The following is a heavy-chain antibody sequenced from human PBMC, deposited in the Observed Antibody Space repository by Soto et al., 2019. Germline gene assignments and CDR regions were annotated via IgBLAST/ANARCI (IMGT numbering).Heavy chain of an antibody. CDR1: EFTFSDYY. D-gene: IGHD5-12*01. J-gene: IGHJ3*02. V-gene: IGHV3-11*01. CDR3: ARRYSGGGAFDI. CDR2: ISSSGNTI. Sequence: QVQLVESGGGLVRPGESLRLSCAASEFTFSDYYMSWIRQAPGKGLEWVSYISSSGNTIYYADSGKGRFTISRDNAKNSLYLQMNRLGAEDAAVYYCARRYSGGGAFDICGQGTMVTVSS.